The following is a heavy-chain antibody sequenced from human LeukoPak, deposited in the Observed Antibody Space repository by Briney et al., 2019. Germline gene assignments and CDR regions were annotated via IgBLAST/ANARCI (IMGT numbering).Heavy chain of an antibody. CDR2: INPNSGGT. D-gene: IGHD3-22*01. CDR1: GHTFTGYY. V-gene: IGHV1-2*06. CDR3: ARVGSSGYYFYG. Sequence: ASVKVSCKASGHTFTGYYMHWVRQAPGQGLEWMGRINPNSGGTNYAQKFQGRVTMTRDTSISTAYMELSRLRSDDTAVYYCARVGSSGYYFYGWGQGTLVTVSS. J-gene: IGHJ4*02.